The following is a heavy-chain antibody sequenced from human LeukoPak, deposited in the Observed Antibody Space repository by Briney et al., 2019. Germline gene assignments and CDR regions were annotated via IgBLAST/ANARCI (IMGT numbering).Heavy chain of an antibody. Sequence: GGSLRLSCAASGFTFSTYSMNWVRQAPGKGLEWVSSISSSSSYIYYADSVKGRFTISRDNAKNSLFLQMNSLRAEDTAVYYCARVLRRDGYNYVDYWGQGTLVTVSS. V-gene: IGHV3-21*01. CDR1: GFTFSTYS. D-gene: IGHD5-24*01. J-gene: IGHJ4*02. CDR3: ARVLRRDGYNYVDY. CDR2: ISSSSSYI.